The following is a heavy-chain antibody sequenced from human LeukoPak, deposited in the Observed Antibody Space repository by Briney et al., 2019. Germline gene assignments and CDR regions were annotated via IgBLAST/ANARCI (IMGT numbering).Heavy chain of an antibody. CDR3: ARRGYCSSTSCPTDYGMDV. CDR2: IYPGDSDT. V-gene: IGHV5-51*01. CDR1: GYSFTSYW. D-gene: IGHD2-2*01. J-gene: IGHJ6*02. Sequence: GESLQISCKGSGYSFTSYWIGWVRQMPGKGLEWMGIIYPGDSDTRYSPSFQGQVTISADKSISTAYLQWSSLKASDTAMYYCARRGYCSSTSCPTDYGMDVWGQGTTVTVSS.